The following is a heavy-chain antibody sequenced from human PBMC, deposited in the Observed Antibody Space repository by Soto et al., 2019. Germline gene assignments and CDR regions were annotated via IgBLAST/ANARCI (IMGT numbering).Heavy chain of an antibody. CDR3: AREPGAAPYYYYGMDV. D-gene: IGHD1-26*01. V-gene: IGHV3-21*01. Sequence: EVQLVESGGGLVKPGGSLRLSCAASGFTFSSYSMNWVRQAPGKGLEWVSSISSSSSYIYYADSVKGRFTISRDNAKNSLYLQMNSLRAEDTAVYYCAREPGAAPYYYYGMDVWGQGTTVTVSS. J-gene: IGHJ6*02. CDR1: GFTFSSYS. CDR2: ISSSSSYI.